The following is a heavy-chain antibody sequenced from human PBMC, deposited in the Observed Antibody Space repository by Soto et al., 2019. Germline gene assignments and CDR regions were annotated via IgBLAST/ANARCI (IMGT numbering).Heavy chain of an antibody. J-gene: IGHJ4*02. Sequence: QVQLVQSGAEVKKPGASVKVSCKASGYTFTGYYMHWVRHAPGQGLEWMGWINPNSGGTNYAQKFQGRVTMTRDTSISTAYMELSRLRSDDTAVYYCARDYYGSGSYLPFDYWGQGTLVTVSS. CDR2: INPNSGGT. CDR3: ARDYYGSGSYLPFDY. V-gene: IGHV1-2*02. D-gene: IGHD3-10*01. CDR1: GYTFTGYY.